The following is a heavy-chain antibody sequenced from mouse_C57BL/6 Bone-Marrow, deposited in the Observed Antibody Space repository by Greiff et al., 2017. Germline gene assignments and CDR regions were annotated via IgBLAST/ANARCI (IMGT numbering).Heavy chain of an antibody. Sequence: QVQLQQSGAELVRPGSSVKLSCKASGYTFTSYWMDWVKQRPGQGLEWIGNIYPSDSETHYNQKFKDKATLTVDKYSSTAYMQLSSLTSEDSAVYYCARGGYDYAWFAYWGQGTLVTVSA. D-gene: IGHD2-4*01. CDR2: IYPSDSET. CDR3: ARGGYDYAWFAY. J-gene: IGHJ3*01. V-gene: IGHV1-61*01. CDR1: GYTFTSYW.